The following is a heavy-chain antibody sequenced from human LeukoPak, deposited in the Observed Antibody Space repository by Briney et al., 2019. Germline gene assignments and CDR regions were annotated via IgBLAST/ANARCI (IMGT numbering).Heavy chain of an antibody. CDR2: IYYSGST. V-gene: IGHV4-61*01. Sequence: PSETLSLTCAVSGYSISSGYYWGWIRQPPGKGLEWIGYIYYSGSTNYNPSLKSRVTISVDTSKNQFSLKLSSVTAADTAVYYCARESMGLLVDYWGQGTLVTVSS. CDR1: GYSISSGYY. D-gene: IGHD3-10*01. J-gene: IGHJ4*02. CDR3: ARESMGLLVDY.